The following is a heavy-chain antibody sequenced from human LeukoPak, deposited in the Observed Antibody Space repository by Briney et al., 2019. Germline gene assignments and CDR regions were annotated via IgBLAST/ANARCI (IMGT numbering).Heavy chain of an antibody. Sequence: PSQTLSLTCAVSDGSISSGGYSWSWIRQPPGKGLEWIGRIYTSGSTNYNPSLKSRVTMSVDPSKNQLSLKLSSVTAADTAVYYCARGGGYQDYWGQGTLVTVSS. V-gene: IGHV4-61*02. CDR2: IYTSGST. CDR3: ARGGGYQDY. D-gene: IGHD3-22*01. J-gene: IGHJ4*02. CDR1: DGSISSGGYS.